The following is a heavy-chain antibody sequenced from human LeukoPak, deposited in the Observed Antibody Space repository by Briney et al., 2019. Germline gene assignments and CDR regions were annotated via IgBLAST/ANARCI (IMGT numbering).Heavy chain of an antibody. CDR2: IKQDGGQK. Sequence: GGSLRLSCAASGFTFSSYWMNWVRQAPGKGLEWVANIKQDGGQKSYVDSVKGRFTISRDNAKNSLYLQMNSLRAEDTAVYYCARELAMVTYYYYYYMDVWDKGTTVTISS. CDR3: ARELAMVTYYYYYYMDV. J-gene: IGHJ6*03. V-gene: IGHV3-7*01. CDR1: GFTFSSYW. D-gene: IGHD5-18*01.